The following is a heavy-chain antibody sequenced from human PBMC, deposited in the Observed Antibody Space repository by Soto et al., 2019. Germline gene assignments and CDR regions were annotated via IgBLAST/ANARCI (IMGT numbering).Heavy chain of an antibody. CDR1: GLTVSGMF. CDR2: IYPAGPT. J-gene: IGHJ4*02. V-gene: IGHV3-53*02. CDR3: ARDADSSGLHY. Sequence: EVSLVETGGGLIHTWWSLRLSCAASGLTVSGMFMNWVRQSPGKGLEWVSVIYPAGPTYYADSVKGRFTISRDNSKNTLFLQLNNLRAEDTAVYYCARDADSSGLHYWGQGILVTVSS. D-gene: IGHD6-19*01.